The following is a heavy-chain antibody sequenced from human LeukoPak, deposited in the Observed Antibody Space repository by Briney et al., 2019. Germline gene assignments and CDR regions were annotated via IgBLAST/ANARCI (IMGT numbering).Heavy chain of an antibody. CDR1: GGSFSGYY. CDR3: ARLKLEVYYYYYMDV. CDR2: INHSGST. V-gene: IGHV4-34*01. D-gene: IGHD1-1*01. J-gene: IGHJ6*03. Sequence: PSETLSLTCAVYGGSFSGYYWSWIRQPPGKGLEWIGEINHSGSTNYNPSLKSRVTISVDTSKNQFSLKLSSVTAADTAVYYCARLKLEVYYYYYMDVWGNGTTVTISS.